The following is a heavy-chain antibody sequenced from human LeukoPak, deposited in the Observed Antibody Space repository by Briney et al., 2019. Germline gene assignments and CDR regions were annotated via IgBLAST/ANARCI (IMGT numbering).Heavy chain of an antibody. D-gene: IGHD2-2*02. V-gene: IGHV1-2*02. CDR1: GYTFTGYY. J-gene: IGHJ3*02. Sequence: GSVKVSCKASGYTFTGYYMHWVRQAPGQGLEWMGWINPNSGGAHYAQTFQGRVTMTRDTSISTAYMELSRLRSDDKAVYYCASDWGLSQLEYCSNTNCYMGAFDIWGQGTMVTVSS. CDR2: INPNSGGA. CDR3: ASDWGLSQLEYCSNTNCYMGAFDI.